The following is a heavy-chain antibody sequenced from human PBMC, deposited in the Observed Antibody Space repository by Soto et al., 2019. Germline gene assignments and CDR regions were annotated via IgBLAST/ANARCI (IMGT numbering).Heavy chain of an antibody. CDR3: ARESEDLTSNFDY. CDR2: ISSTTNYI. CDR1: GFTFTRYS. J-gene: IGHJ4*02. Sequence: GGSLRLSCAASGFTFTRYSMNWVRQAPGKGLEWVSSISSTTNYIYYGDSMKGRFTISRDNAKDSLYLEMNSLRAEDTAVYYCARESEDLTSNFDYWGQGTLVTVSS. V-gene: IGHV3-21*06.